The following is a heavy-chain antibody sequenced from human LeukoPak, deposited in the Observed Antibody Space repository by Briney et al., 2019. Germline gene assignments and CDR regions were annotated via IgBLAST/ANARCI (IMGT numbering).Heavy chain of an antibody. Sequence: GGSLRLSRAASGFTFSRYDMHWVRQPTGKGLEWVSAIDTASDTYYPGSVKGRFTISRENAKNSLYLLMNSLRAGDTAVYYCARTYDSSGYHLDYWGQGTLVTVSS. CDR1: GFTFSRYD. J-gene: IGHJ4*02. V-gene: IGHV3-13*01. D-gene: IGHD3-22*01. CDR3: ARTYDSSGYHLDY. CDR2: IDTASDT.